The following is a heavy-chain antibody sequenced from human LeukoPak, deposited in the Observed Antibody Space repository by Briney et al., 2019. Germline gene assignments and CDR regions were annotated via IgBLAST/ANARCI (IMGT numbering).Heavy chain of an antibody. D-gene: IGHD1-26*01. J-gene: IGHJ4*02. Sequence: QAGGSLRLSCAASGFTFSSYWMSWVRQAPGKGLEWVANIKQDGSEKYYVDSVKGRFTISRDNAKNSLYLQMNSLRAEDTAVYYCAREIVGATNGLDYWGQGTLVTVSS. CDR2: IKQDGSEK. V-gene: IGHV3-7*01. CDR1: GFTFSSYW. CDR3: AREIVGATNGLDY.